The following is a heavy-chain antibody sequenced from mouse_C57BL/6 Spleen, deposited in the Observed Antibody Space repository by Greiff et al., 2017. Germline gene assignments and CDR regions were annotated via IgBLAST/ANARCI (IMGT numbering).Heavy chain of an antibody. CDR2: IDPSDSYT. CDR3: ARRYYGNDY. D-gene: IGHD1-1*01. V-gene: IGHV1-59*01. CDR1: GYTFTSYW. J-gene: IGHJ2*01. Sequence: VQLQQPGAELVRPGTSVKLSCKASGYTFTSYWMHWVKQRPGQGLEWIGVIDPSDSYTNYNQKFKGKATLTVDTSSSTAYMQLSSLTSEDSAVYYCARRYYGNDYWGQGTTLTVSS.